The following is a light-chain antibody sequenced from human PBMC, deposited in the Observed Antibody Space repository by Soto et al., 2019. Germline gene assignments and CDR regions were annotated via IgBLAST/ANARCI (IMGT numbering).Light chain of an antibody. CDR1: SSNIGAGYD. CDR2: NNN. CDR3: QSYDSSLSGSYV. V-gene: IGLV1-40*01. Sequence: QSVLTQPPSVSGAPGQTVTMSCTGSSSNIGAGYDVHWYQRLPGTAPKVLIYNNNNRPSGVPDRFSGSKSGTSASLAITGLQAEDEADYYCQSYDSSLSGSYVFGTGTKVTVL. J-gene: IGLJ1*01.